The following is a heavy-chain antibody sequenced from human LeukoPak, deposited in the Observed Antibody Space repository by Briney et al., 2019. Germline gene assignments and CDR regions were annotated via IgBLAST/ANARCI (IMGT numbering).Heavy chain of an antibody. CDR1: GFTVSRDW. D-gene: IGHD1-1*01. CDR3: ARQRYSDY. V-gene: IGHV3-7*01. Sequence: GGSLRLACAASGFTVSRDWMTWVRQAPGKGLEWVANIKEDGSENSYVESVKGRFTISRDNAKNSLYLQLNSLRAEDTAVYFCARQRYSDYWGQGTLVTVSS. CDR2: IKEDGSEN. J-gene: IGHJ4*02.